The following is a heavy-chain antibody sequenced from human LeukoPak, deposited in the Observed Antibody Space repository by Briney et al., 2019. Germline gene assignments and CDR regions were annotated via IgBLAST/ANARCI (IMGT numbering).Heavy chain of an antibody. Sequence: SETLSLTCTVSGDSITSGSYYWAWIRQHPGKGLEWIGYIYYTGGTNYNPSLKSRVTMSVDTSKNQFSLKLSSVTAADTAVYYCAREAAMITFGGVIVIDGYYFDYWGQGTLVTVSS. D-gene: IGHD3-16*02. V-gene: IGHV4-61*01. J-gene: IGHJ4*02. CDR1: GDSITSGSYY. CDR3: AREAAMITFGGVIVIDGYYFDY. CDR2: IYYTGGT.